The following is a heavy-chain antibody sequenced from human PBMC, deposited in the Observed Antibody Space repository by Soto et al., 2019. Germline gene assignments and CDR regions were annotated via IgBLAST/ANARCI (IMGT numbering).Heavy chain of an antibody. CDR1: GFTFDSYA. D-gene: IGHD6-13*01. V-gene: IGHV3-23*01. CDR2: LSDSGDSI. J-gene: IGHJ4*02. Sequence: GGSLRLSCAASGFTFDSYAMNWVRQAPGKGLEWVSGLSDSGDSIYYADSVKGRFTIYRDNSMNTLYLQMNTLRVEDTAVYYCAKVSSSWYAGFFDLWGQGTLVTVSS. CDR3: AKVSSSWYAGFFDL.